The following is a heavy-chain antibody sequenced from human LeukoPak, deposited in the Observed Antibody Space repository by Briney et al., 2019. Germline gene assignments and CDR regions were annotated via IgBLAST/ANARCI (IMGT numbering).Heavy chain of an antibody. Sequence: GESLKISFKGSGXSFTSYWISWVRQMPGKGLEWMGRIDPSDSYTNFSPSFQGHVTISADKSISTAYLQWSSLKASDTAMYYCARLDYGDDFDYWGQGTLVTVSS. CDR1: GXSFTSYW. J-gene: IGHJ4*02. D-gene: IGHD4-17*01. CDR3: ARLDYGDDFDY. CDR2: IDPSDSYT. V-gene: IGHV5-10-1*01.